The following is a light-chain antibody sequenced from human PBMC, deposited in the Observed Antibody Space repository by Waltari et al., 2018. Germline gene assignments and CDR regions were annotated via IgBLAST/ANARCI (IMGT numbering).Light chain of an antibody. Sequence: QSALTQPASVSGSPGQSITLSCTAVNSNVDILHLVSWYQHHPGRNPRLLIYEISQLPSGISNRFSGSKSGNTASLTISGLQPEDEADYFCCSFAGYGIYVFGSGTQVSVL. CDR1: NSNVDILHL. J-gene: IGLJ1*01. CDR2: EIS. V-gene: IGLV2-23*02. CDR3: CSFAGYGIYV.